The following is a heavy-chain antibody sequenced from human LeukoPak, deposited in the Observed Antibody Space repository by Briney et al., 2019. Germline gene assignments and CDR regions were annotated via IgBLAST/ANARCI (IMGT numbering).Heavy chain of an antibody. CDR2: ISSSSSYI. CDR3: ARDSGEVRFLEWLPKYYFDY. Sequence: PGGSLRLSCAASGFTFSSYSMNWVRQAPGKGLEWVSSISSSSSYIYYADSVKGRFTISRDNAKNSLYLQMNSLRAEDTAVYYCARDSGEVRFLEWLPKYYFDYWGQGTLVTVSS. V-gene: IGHV3-21*01. D-gene: IGHD3-3*01. J-gene: IGHJ4*02. CDR1: GFTFSSYS.